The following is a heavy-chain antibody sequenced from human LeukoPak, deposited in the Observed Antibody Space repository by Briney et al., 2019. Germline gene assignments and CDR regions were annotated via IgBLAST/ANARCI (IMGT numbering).Heavy chain of an antibody. D-gene: IGHD5-18*01. CDR1: GFAFSSYA. V-gene: IGHV3-23*01. J-gene: IGHJ6*03. CDR3: AKDLGYSYVPAYYMDV. CDR2: ISGSGGST. Sequence: GGSLRLSCAASGFAFSSYAMSWVRQAPGKGLEWVSAISGSGGSTYYADSVKGRFTISRDNSKNTLYLQMNSLRAEDTAVYYCAKDLGYSYVPAYYMDVWGKGTTVTVSS.